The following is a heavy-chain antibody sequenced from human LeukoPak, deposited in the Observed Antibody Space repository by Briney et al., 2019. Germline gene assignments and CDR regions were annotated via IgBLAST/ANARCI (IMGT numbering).Heavy chain of an antibody. CDR3: AAEAASWAFETPFDY. D-gene: IGHD2-15*01. CDR1: GFTFSDYY. V-gene: IGHV3-11*01. Sequence: QSGGSLRLSCAASGFTFSDYYMSWIRQAPGKGLEWVSYISSSGSTIYYADSVKGRFTISRDNAKNSLYLQMNSLRAEDTAVYYCAAEAASWAFETPFDYWGQGTLVTVSS. J-gene: IGHJ4*02. CDR2: ISSSGSTI.